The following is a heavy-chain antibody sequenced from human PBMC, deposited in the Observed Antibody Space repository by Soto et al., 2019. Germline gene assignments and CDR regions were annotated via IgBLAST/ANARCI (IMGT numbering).Heavy chain of an antibody. V-gene: IGHV3-30*03. CDR2: IAYDGSNK. J-gene: IGHJ4*02. CDR1: GFTFSSYD. CDR3: FPYGAPRDHY. D-gene: IGHD4-17*01. Sequence: LRLSWSACGFTFSSYDMDWGRQAPGNGLEGLAVIAYDGSNKYYADSVQGRFTISRDNSKNTLYLQMNSRRAEDTAVYYCFPYGAPRDHYWGPGSLVPVSS.